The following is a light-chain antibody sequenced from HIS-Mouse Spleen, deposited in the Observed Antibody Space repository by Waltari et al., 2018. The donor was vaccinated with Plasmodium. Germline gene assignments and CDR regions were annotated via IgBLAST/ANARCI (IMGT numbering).Light chain of an antibody. V-gene: IGLV3-25*03. CDR2: KDS. J-gene: IGLJ2*01. Sequence: SYELPQPPSLSVSPGQTARITCSGDALPTTYAYWYQQKPGQAPVLVIYKDSERPSGIPERFSGSSSGTTVTLTISGVQAEDEADYYCQSADSSGTYRVFGGGTKLTVL. CDR3: QSADSSGTYRV. CDR1: ALPTTY.